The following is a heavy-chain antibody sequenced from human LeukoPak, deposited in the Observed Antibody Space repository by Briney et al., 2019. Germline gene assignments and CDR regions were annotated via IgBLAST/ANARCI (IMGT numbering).Heavy chain of an antibody. CDR1: GYTFTGYY. CDR3: ATDLALPTVTTSN. CDR2: FDPEDGET. D-gene: IGHD4-11*01. V-gene: IGHV1-24*01. Sequence: ASVKVSCKASGYTFTGYYMHWVRQAPGQGLEWMGGFDPEDGETIYAQKFQGRVTMTEDTSTDTAYMELSSLRSEDTAVYYCATDLALPTVTTSNWGQGTLVTVSS. J-gene: IGHJ4*02.